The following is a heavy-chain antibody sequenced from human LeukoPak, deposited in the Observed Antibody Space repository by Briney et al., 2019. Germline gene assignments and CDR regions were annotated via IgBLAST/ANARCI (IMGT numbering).Heavy chain of an antibody. CDR3: ARAPYDILTGYYLYYFDY. CDR2: IIPIFGTA. Sequence: SVMVSCKASGGTFSSYAISWVRQAPGQGLEWMGGIIPIFGTANYAQKFQGRVTITADESTSTAYMELSSLRSEDTAVYYCARAPYDILTGYYLYYFDYWGQGTLVTVSS. D-gene: IGHD3-9*01. J-gene: IGHJ4*02. CDR1: GGTFSSYA. V-gene: IGHV1-69*13.